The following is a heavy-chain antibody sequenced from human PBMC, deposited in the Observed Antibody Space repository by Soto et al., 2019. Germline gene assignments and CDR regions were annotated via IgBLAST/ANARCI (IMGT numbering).Heavy chain of an antibody. CDR2: INAGNGNT. V-gene: IGHV1-3*01. Sequence: GASVNVSCKASGYTFTSYAMHWVRQAPGQRLEWMGWINAGNGNTKYSQKFQGRVTITRDTSASTAYMELSSLRSEDTAVYYCARDDGDFRFDYWGQGTLVTVSS. D-gene: IGHD4-17*01. CDR1: GYTFTSYA. J-gene: IGHJ4*02. CDR3: ARDDGDFRFDY.